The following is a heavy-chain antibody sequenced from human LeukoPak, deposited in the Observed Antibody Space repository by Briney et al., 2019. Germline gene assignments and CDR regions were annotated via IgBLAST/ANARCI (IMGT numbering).Heavy chain of an antibody. CDR2: ISYSSSII. D-gene: IGHD3-16*02. J-gene: IGHJ3*02. CDR1: GFTFSSYS. Sequence: GGSLRLSCAASGFTFSSYSMNWVRQPPGKGLEWVSYISYSSSIIYYADSVKGRFTISRDNAKNSLYLQMNSLRADDTAVYYCARGRPMIAFGGIIVPDAFDIWGQGTMVTVSS. V-gene: IGHV3-48*04. CDR3: ARGRPMIAFGGIIVPDAFDI.